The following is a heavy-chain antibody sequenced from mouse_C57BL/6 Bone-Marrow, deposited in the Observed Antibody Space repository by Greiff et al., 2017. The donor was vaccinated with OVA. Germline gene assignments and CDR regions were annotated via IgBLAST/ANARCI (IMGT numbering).Heavy chain of an antibody. D-gene: IGHD2-4*01. CDR2: ISRGSSTI. CDR1: GFTFSDYG. Sequence: EVQGVESGGGLVKPGGSLKLSCAASGFTFSDYGMHWVRQAPEKGLEWVAYISRGSSTIYYADTVKGRFTISRDNAKNTLFLQMTSLRSEDTAMYYCARGDYDYFDYWGQGTTLTVSS. V-gene: IGHV5-17*01. CDR3: ARGDYDYFDY. J-gene: IGHJ2*01.